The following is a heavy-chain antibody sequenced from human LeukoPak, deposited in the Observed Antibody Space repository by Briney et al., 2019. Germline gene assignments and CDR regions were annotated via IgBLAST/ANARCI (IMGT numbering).Heavy chain of an antibody. D-gene: IGHD3-3*01. CDR2: INHSGST. V-gene: IGHV4-34*01. J-gene: IGHJ6*02. CDR1: GGSFSGYY. Sequence: SETLSLTCAVYGGSFSGYYWSWIRQPPGKGLEWIGEINHSGSTNYNPSLKGRVTISVDTSKNQFSLKLSSVTAADTAVYYCARDLTIFGVVMTYYGMDVWGQGTTVTVSS. CDR3: ARDLTIFGVVMTYYGMDV.